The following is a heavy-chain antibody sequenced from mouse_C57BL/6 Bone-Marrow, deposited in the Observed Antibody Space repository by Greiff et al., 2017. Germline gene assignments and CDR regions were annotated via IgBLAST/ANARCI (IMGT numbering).Heavy chain of an antibody. Sequence: VQLQQSGAELVRPGASVKLSCTASGFNIKDDYMHWVKQRPEQGLEWIGWIDPENGDTEYASKFQGKATITADTSSNTAYLQLSSLTSEDTAVYYCTNAATFAYWGQGTLVTVSA. CDR1: GFNIKDDY. D-gene: IGHD1-1*01. CDR3: TNAATFAY. CDR2: IDPENGDT. V-gene: IGHV14-4*01. J-gene: IGHJ3*01.